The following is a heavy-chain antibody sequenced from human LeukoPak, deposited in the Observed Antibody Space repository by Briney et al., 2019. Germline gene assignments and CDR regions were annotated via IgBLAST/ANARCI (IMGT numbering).Heavy chain of an antibody. CDR1: GFTFSSYS. CDR3: AREGSYRNWFDP. J-gene: IGHJ5*02. Sequence: GGSLRLSCAASGFTFSSYSMNWVRQAPGKGLEWVSSISSSSSYIYYADSVKGRFTISRDNAKNLLYLQMNSLRAEDTAVYYCAREGSYRNWFDPWGQGTLVTVSS. CDR2: ISSSSSYI. D-gene: IGHD1-26*01. V-gene: IGHV3-21*04.